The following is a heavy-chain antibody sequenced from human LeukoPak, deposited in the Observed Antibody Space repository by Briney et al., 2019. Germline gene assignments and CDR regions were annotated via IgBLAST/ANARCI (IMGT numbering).Heavy chain of an antibody. CDR3: ARAFERYYDSSGYKYYFDY. J-gene: IGHJ4*02. Sequence: NSSETLSLTCTVSGGSISSGGYSWSWIRQHPGKGLEWIGYIYYSGSTYYNPSLKSRVTISVDTSKNQFSLKLSSVTAADTAVYYCARAFERYYDSSGYKYYFDYWGQGTLVTVSS. D-gene: IGHD3-22*01. CDR1: GGSISSGGYS. CDR2: IYYSGST. V-gene: IGHV4-31*03.